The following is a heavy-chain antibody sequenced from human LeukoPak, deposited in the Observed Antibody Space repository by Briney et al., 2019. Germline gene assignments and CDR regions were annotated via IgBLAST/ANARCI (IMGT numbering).Heavy chain of an antibody. V-gene: IGHV4-38-2*02. CDR1: GYSISSGYY. J-gene: IGHJ4*02. CDR2: IYHSGST. Sequence: SETLSLTCTVSGYSISSGYYWGWIRQPPGKGLEWIGSIYHSGSTYYNPSLKSRVTISVDTSKNQFSLKLSSVTAADTAVYYCARHNRGYCSSTSCYGGRELDYWGQGTLVTVSS. CDR3: ARHNRGYCSSTSCYGGRELDY. D-gene: IGHD2-2*01.